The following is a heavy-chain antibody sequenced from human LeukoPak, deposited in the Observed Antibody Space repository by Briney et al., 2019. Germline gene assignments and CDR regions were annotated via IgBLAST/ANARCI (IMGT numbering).Heavy chain of an antibody. V-gene: IGHV3-21*01. CDR2: ISGSSSYI. Sequence: GGSLRLSCAASGFTFSTYEMNWVRQAPGKGLEWVSCISGSSSYINYADSVKGRFTISRDNAKNSLYLQMNSLRAEDTAIYYCARDRYSGSGSYATFDYWGQGTLVTVSS. J-gene: IGHJ4*02. D-gene: IGHD3-10*01. CDR1: GFTFSTYE. CDR3: ARDRYSGSGSYATFDY.